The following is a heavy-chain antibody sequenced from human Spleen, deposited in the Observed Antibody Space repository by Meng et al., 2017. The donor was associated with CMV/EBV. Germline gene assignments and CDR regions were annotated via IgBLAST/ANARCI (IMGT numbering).Heavy chain of an antibody. CDR2: ISGNDGTT. J-gene: IGHJ4*02. CDR3: AVPIAVAGTHDY. D-gene: IGHD6-19*01. Sequence: GESLKISCAASGFTFSAYVMSWVRQAPGKGLEWISTISGNDGTTDYADSVKGRFTISRDNSKNTLFLQMNSLRAEDTAVYYCAVPIAVAGTHDYWGQGALVTVSS. CDR1: GFTFSAYV. V-gene: IGHV3-23*01.